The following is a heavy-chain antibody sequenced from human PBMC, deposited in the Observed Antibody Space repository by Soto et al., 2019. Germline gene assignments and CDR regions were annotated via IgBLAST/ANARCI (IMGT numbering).Heavy chain of an antibody. Sequence: ASVKVSCKXSGYTFTSYGISWVRQAPGQGLEWMGWISAYNGNTNYAQKLQGRVTMTTDTSTSTAYMELRSLRSDDTAVYYCARRGDCSSTSCPYAFDIWGQGTMVTVSS. CDR2: ISAYNGNT. CDR3: ARRGDCSSTSCPYAFDI. J-gene: IGHJ3*02. CDR1: GYTFTSYG. V-gene: IGHV1-18*01. D-gene: IGHD2-2*01.